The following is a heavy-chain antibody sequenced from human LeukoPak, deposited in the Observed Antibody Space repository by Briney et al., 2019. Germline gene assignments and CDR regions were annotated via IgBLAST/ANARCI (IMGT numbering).Heavy chain of an antibody. CDR2: ISWNSGSI. CDR3: AKGGYDSSGYIDY. Sequence: GGSLRLSCAASGFTFDDYAMHWVRQAPGKGLEWVSGISWNSGSIGYADSVKGRFTISRDNAENSLYLQMNSLRTEDMALYYCAKGGYDSSGYIDYWGQGTLVTVSS. CDR1: GFTFDDYA. J-gene: IGHJ4*02. D-gene: IGHD3-22*01. V-gene: IGHV3-9*03.